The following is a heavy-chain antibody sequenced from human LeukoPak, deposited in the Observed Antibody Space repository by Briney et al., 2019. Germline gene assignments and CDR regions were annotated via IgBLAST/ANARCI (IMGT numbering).Heavy chain of an antibody. CDR3: ARGGDSSGLPKRLLVDY. CDR2: INHSGST. CDR1: GGSFSGYY. V-gene: IGHV4-34*01. D-gene: IGHD3-22*01. Sequence: SETLSLTCAVYGGSFSGYYWSWIRQPPGKGLEWIGEINHSGSTNYNPSLKSRVTISVDTSKNQFSLKLSSVTAADTAVYYCARGGDSSGLPKRLLVDYWGQGTLVTVSS. J-gene: IGHJ4*02.